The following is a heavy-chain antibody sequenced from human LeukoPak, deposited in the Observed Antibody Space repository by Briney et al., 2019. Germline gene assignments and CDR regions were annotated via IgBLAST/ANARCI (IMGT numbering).Heavy chain of an antibody. J-gene: IGHJ4*02. D-gene: IGHD6-13*01. Sequence: GGSLRLSCAASGFTVSSNYMSWVRQVPGKGLEWISHIRSSSSDIYYADSVKGRFTISRDNAKNSLYLQMNSLRAEDTAVYYCARDESWSFDYWGQGTLVTVSS. CDR1: GFTVSSNY. CDR3: ARDESWSFDY. CDR2: IRSSSSDI. V-gene: IGHV3-48*01.